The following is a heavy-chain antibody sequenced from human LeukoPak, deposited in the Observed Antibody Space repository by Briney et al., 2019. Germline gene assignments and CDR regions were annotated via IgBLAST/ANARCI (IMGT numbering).Heavy chain of an antibody. CDR3: AREDWNYDGYFDY. D-gene: IGHD1-7*01. CDR2: ISYDGSNK. V-gene: IGHV3-30-3*01. J-gene: IGHJ4*02. Sequence: GRSLRLSCAASGFTFSSYAMHWVRQAPGKGLEWVAVISYDGSNKYYADSVKGRFTISRDNSKNTLYLQMNSLRAEDTAVYYCAREDWNYDGYFDYWCQGTLVTVSS. CDR1: GFTFSSYA.